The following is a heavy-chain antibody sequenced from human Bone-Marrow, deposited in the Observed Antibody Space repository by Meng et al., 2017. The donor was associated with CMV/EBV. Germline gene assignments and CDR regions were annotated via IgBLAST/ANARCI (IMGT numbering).Heavy chain of an antibody. D-gene: IGHD6-6*01. V-gene: IGHV1-18*01. Sequence: ASVKVSCKASGYTFTSYGISWVRQAPGQGLEWMGWISAYNGNTNYAQKLQGRVTMTTDTSTSTAYMELRSLRSDDTAVYYCARDVFGSSSSGWFDPWGQGTLVTVSS. J-gene: IGHJ5*02. CDR1: GYTFTSYG. CDR3: ARDVFGSSSSGWFDP. CDR2: ISAYNGNT.